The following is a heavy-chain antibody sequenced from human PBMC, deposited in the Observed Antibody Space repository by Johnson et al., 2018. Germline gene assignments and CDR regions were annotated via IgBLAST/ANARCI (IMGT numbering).Heavy chain of an antibody. Sequence: QVQLVESGGGVVQPGRSLRLSCAAAGFTFSSYGMHWVRQAPGKGLAWVAVISYDGSNKYYAESVKGRFTISRDNCKNTLYLQMNSLRAEDRAVYYCAKDRNEILTGYYQYYYGMDVWGQGTPVTVSS. V-gene: IGHV3-30*18. CDR3: AKDRNEILTGYYQYYYGMDV. D-gene: IGHD3-9*01. CDR2: ISYDGSNK. J-gene: IGHJ6*02. CDR1: GFTFSSYG.